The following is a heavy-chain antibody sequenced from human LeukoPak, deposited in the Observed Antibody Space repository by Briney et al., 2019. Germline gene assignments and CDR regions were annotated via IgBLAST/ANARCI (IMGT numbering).Heavy chain of an antibody. CDR3: ARVGEFLRSPYYYMDA. J-gene: IGHJ6*03. V-gene: IGHV3-7*01. D-gene: IGHD3-3*01. Sequence: GGSLRLSCAASGFTFSSYWMTWVRQTPGKGLEWVANIKQDGIGIYYVDSVKGRFTISRDNAKNSLYMQMNSLRAEDTAVYYCARVGEFLRSPYYYMDAWGKGTTVTVSS. CDR1: GFTFSSYW. CDR2: IKQDGIGI.